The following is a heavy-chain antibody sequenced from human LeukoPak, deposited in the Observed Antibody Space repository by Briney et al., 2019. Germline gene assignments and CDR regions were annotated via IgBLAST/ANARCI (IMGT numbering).Heavy chain of an antibody. CDR2: INPSSGST. CDR1: GYTFTSYF. D-gene: IGHD3-9*01. J-gene: IGHJ6*02. V-gene: IGHV1-46*01. CDR3: ARVRAPYYDIFTSSYKDYYYYGMDV. Sequence: GASVKVSCKASGYTFTSYFIHWVRQAPGQGLKWMGIINPSSGSTSYAQKFRGRITMTRDTSTSTVYMELSSLRSDDTAVYYCARVRAPYYDIFTSSYKDYYYYGMDVWGQGTTVTVSS.